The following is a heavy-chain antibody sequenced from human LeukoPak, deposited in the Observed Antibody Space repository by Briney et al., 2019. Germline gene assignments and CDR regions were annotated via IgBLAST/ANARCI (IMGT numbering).Heavy chain of an antibody. D-gene: IGHD2-21*01. Sequence: PGGSLRLSCAASGFTFSSYSMNWVRQAPGKGLEWVSSISISSSSTYYADSVEGRFTISRDNAKNSLYLQMNSLEAEDTAVYYWAGVVEEFGNKSIYPHLYSFDCWGQGTLVTVSS. CDR3: AGVVEEFGNKSIYPHLYSFDC. V-gene: IGHV3-21*06. CDR2: ISISSSST. J-gene: IGHJ4*02. CDR1: GFTFSSYS.